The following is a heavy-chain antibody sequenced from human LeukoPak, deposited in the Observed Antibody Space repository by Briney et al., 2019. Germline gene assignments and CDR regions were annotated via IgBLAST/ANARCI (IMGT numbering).Heavy chain of an antibody. V-gene: IGHV1-2*02. CDR1: GYTFTGYY. J-gene: IGHJ4*02. Sequence: GASVKVSCKASGYTFTGYYMHWVRQAPGQGLEWMGWINPNSGGTNYAQKFQGRVTMTRDTSISTAYMELSRLRSDDTAVYYCARDSVYYDSSGYWAYWGQGTLVTVSS. D-gene: IGHD3-22*01. CDR3: ARDSVYYDSSGYWAY. CDR2: INPNSGGT.